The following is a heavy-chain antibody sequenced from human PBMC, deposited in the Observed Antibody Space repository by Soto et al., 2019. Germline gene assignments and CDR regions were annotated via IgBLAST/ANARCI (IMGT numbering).Heavy chain of an antibody. V-gene: IGHV1-8*01. CDR3: AGEKVGTTGIDF. D-gene: IGHD1-26*01. CDR1: GYTFTGYD. Sequence: QAQLVQSGAEVKKPGASVKVSCKASGYTFTGYDINWVRQATGQGLEWMGWMNPNSGNPGYAQNFQGRVTMTRDNSITTAYMELTSLRDDDSAVYYFAGEKVGTTGIDFWGQGTLVTVSS. CDR2: MNPNSGNP. J-gene: IGHJ4*02.